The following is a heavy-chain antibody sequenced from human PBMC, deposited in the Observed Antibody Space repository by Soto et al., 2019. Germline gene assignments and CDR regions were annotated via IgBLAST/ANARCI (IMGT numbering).Heavy chain of an antibody. Sequence: SETLSLTCTVSGGSIRSYYWSWIRQPPGKGREWIGYIYYSGSTNYNPSLKSRVTISVDTSKNQFSRKRSVVTAAAAAVQYWARRYGYSFDYWGQGTLVSVSS. CDR3: ARRYGYSFDY. J-gene: IGHJ4*02. CDR1: GGSIRSYY. D-gene: IGHD1-1*01. CDR2: IYYSGST. V-gene: IGHV4-59*08.